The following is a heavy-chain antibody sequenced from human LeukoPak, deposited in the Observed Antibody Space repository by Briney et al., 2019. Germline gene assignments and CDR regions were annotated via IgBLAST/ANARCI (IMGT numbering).Heavy chain of an antibody. J-gene: IGHJ2*01. CDR2: IFYSGST. D-gene: IGHD6-19*01. V-gene: IGHV4-59*01. CDR3: ARGRPGSAVAGFDL. Sequence: SETLSLTCTVSGGSISPYYWSWIRQSPGRGLEWIAYIFYSGSTSYNPSLKSRVTISVDTSKNQFSLKLSSVTAADTAVFYCARGRPGSAVAGFDLWGRGTLVTVSS. CDR1: GGSISPYY.